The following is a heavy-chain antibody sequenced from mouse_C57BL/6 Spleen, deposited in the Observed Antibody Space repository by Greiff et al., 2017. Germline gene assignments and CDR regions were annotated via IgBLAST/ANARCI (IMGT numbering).Heavy chain of an antibody. CDR2: IYPGNGDT. CDR3: ARSPYYDYDNYFDY. V-gene: IGHV1-12*01. Sequence: QVQLQQSGAELVRPGASVKMSCKASGYTFTSYNMHWVKQTPRQGLEWIGAIYPGNGDTSYNQKFKGKATLTVDKSSRTAYMQLSSLTSEDSAVYFCARSPYYDYDNYFDYWGQGTTLTVSS. CDR1: GYTFTSYN. J-gene: IGHJ2*01. D-gene: IGHD2-4*01.